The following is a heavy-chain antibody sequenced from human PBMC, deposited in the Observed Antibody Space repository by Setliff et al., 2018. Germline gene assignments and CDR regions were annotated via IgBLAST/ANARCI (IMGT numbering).Heavy chain of an antibody. CDR2: ISYDGSNK. D-gene: IGHD2-2*03. CDR1: GFTFSSYA. V-gene: IGHV3-30*01. CDR3: ARDGYCSSTSCPGWIDP. Sequence: GGSLRLSCAASGFTFSSYAMHWVRQAPGKGLEWVAVISYDGSNKYYADSVKGRFTISRDNSKNTLYLQMNSLRAEDTAVYYCARDGYCSSTSCPGWIDPWGQGTLVTVSS. J-gene: IGHJ5*02.